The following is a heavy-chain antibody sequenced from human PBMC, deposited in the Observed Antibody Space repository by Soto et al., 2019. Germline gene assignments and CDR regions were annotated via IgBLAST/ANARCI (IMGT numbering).Heavy chain of an antibody. CDR1: TFNSYS. Sequence: VQLVESGGGLVKPGGSLRLSCSFTFNSYSLNWVRQAPGKGLEWVSSISSGSAYIKYADSVKGRFTISRDNANNFLYLQMSSLRVDDTALYYWTRDQGGSYDSWFDPWGQGTLVTVSS. V-gene: IGHV3-21*06. CDR2: ISSGSAYI. CDR3: TRDQGGSYDSWFDP. J-gene: IGHJ5*02. D-gene: IGHD1-26*01.